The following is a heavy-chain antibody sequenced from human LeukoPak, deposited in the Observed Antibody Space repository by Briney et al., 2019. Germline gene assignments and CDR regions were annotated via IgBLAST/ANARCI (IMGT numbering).Heavy chain of an antibody. J-gene: IGHJ4*02. CDR3: AKDNYGIWSGYPRFDY. CDR1: GFTFSSYA. Sequence: PGGSLRLSCAASGFTFSSYAMSWVRQAPGKGLEWVSAISGSGGSTYYADSVKGRFTISRDNSKNTLYLQMNSLRAEDTAVYYCAKDNYGIWSGYPRFDYWGQGTLVTVSS. D-gene: IGHD3-3*01. CDR2: ISGSGGST. V-gene: IGHV3-23*01.